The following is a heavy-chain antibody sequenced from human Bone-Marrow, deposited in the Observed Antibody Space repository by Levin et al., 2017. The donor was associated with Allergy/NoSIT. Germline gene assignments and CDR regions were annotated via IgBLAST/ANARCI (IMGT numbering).Heavy chain of an antibody. Sequence: SETLSLTCTVSGGSISSSSYYWGWIRQPPGKGLEWIGSIYYSGSTYYNPSLKSRVTISVDTSKNQFSLKLSSVTAADTAVYYCARDRGLAVTAYYYYYGMDVWGQGTTVTVSS. CDR3: ARDRGLAVTAYYYYYGMDV. J-gene: IGHJ6*02. CDR2: IYYSGST. V-gene: IGHV4-39*07. CDR1: GGSISSSSYY. D-gene: IGHD4-11*01.